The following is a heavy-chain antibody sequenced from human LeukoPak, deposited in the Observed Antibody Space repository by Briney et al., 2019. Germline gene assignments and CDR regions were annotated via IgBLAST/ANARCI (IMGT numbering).Heavy chain of an antibody. J-gene: IGHJ4*02. CDR2: ISSSSTSM. CDR1: GFTFSSYS. V-gene: IGHV3-21*01. CDR3: SRERGYSYGYSDY. Sequence: GGSLRLSCAASGFTFSSYSMNWVRQAPGKGLEWVSSISSSSTSMYYADSVKGRLTISRDNAKNSLYLQMNSLRAEDTAVYNCSRERGYSYGYSDYWGQGTLVTVSS. D-gene: IGHD5-18*01.